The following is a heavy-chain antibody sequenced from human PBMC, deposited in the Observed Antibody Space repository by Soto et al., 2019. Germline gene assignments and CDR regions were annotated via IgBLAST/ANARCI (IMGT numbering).Heavy chain of an antibody. CDR2: VYWNDER. D-gene: IGHD3-22*01. J-gene: IGHJ4*02. CDR3: AHYDSSGYLSHFDS. Sequence: QIALQESGPTVVKPTQTLTLTCTFSGFSLTTTGVGVGWIRHAPGKALEWLAMVYWNDERRYSRSLKSRLTITQDTSKNQVVLTMTYMAPMDTATYFCAHYDSSGYLSHFDSWGQGTLVTVSS. CDR1: GFSLTTTGVG. V-gene: IGHV2-5*01.